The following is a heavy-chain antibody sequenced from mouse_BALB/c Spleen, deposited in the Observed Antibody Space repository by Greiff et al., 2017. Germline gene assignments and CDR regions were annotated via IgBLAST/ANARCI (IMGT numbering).Heavy chain of an antibody. D-gene: IGHD1-1*01. Sequence: EVKLMESGPGLVKPSQSLSLTCTVTGYSITSDYAWNWIRQFPGNKLEWMGYISYSGSTSYNPSLKSRISITRDTSKNQFFLQLNSVTTEDTATYYCAREAYGSSYEGDYYAMDYWGQGTSVTVSS. CDR3: AREAYGSSYEGDYYAMDY. CDR2: ISYSGST. CDR1: GYSITSDYA. J-gene: IGHJ4*01. V-gene: IGHV3-2*02.